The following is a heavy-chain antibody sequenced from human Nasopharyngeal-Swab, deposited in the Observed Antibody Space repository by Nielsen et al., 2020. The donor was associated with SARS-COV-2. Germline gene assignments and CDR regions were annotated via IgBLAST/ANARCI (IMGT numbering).Heavy chain of an antibody. CDR2: IYYSGST. V-gene: IGHV4-59*13. D-gene: IGHD3-10*01. Sequence: GKGLEWIGYIYYSGSTNYNPSLKSRVTISVDTSKNQFSLKLSSVTAADTAVYYCARSFMVRGVSHFDYWGQGTLVTVSS. J-gene: IGHJ4*02. CDR3: ARSFMVRGVSHFDY.